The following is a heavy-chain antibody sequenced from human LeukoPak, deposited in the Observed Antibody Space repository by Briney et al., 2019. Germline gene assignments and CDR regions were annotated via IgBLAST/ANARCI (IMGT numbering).Heavy chain of an antibody. J-gene: IGHJ6*02. CDR3: ARVLHGMDV. CDR1: GGSISSYY. V-gene: IGHV4-59*01. CDR2: IYYSGST. Sequence: SETLSLTCTASGGSISSYYWSWIRQPPGKGLEWIEYIYYSGSTNYNPSLKSRVTISVDTSKNQFSLKLSSVTAADTAVYYCARVLHGMDVWGQGTTVTVSS.